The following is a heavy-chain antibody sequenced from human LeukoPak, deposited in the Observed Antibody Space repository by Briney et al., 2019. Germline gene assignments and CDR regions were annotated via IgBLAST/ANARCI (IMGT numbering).Heavy chain of an antibody. CDR3: ARESGKFDY. J-gene: IGHJ4*02. CDR1: GIPIADFA. CDR2: ISGDGVST. V-gene: IGHV3-43*02. Sequence: PGGFLRISCVASGIPIADFAMHWVRQAPGKGLEWVSLISGDGVSTFYADSVKGRFSISRDNGKNSLSLEMNSLRTEDTAMYYCARESGKFDYWGQGTLVAVSS.